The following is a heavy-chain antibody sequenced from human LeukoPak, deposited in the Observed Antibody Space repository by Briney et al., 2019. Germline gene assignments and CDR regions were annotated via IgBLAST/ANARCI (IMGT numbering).Heavy chain of an antibody. CDR1: GGSISTYN. CDR3: ARDRYSSSSWVPDAFDI. J-gene: IGHJ3*02. Sequence: SETLSLTCTVSGGSISTYNWSWIRQPAGKGLEWIGRIYTSRSTNYNPSLKSRVTMSVDTSKNQFSLKLSSVTAADTAVYYCARDRYSSSSWVPDAFDIWGQGTMVTVSS. D-gene: IGHD6-6*01. V-gene: IGHV4-4*07. CDR2: IYTSRST.